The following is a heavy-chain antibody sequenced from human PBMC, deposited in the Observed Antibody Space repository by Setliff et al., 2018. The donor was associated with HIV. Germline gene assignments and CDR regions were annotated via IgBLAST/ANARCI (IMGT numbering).Heavy chain of an antibody. V-gene: IGHV3-7*01. D-gene: IGHD1-1*01. CDR2: IKQDGSET. CDR1: GFSFSDYW. J-gene: IGHJ4*02. Sequence: PGGSLRLSCAGNGFSFSDYWMTWVRQAPGKGLQWVANIKQDGSETYYADSVKGRFTISRDNSKNTLYLQVNSLRPEDTAVYYCASARIPTGGTSTSFDYWGQGTLVTVSS. CDR3: ASARIPTGGTSTSFDY.